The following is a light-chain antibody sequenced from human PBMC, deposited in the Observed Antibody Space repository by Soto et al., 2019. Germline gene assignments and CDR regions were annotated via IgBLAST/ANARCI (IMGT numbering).Light chain of an antibody. V-gene: IGKV3-15*01. CDR1: QSVNSN. Sequence: ERVMTQPPANLSVSPGESATLSCRASQSVNSNLAWYQQKPAQAPRLLLYGASTRATGIPGRFSGSQSGTEFTLTIRSLQSEDFAVYYCQQYNNWPPVFGGGTRVEIK. CDR3: QQYNNWPPV. CDR2: GAS. J-gene: IGKJ4*01.